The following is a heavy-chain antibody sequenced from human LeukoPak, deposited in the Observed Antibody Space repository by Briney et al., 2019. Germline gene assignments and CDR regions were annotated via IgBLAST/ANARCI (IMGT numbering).Heavy chain of an antibody. J-gene: IGHJ4*02. CDR3: ARLPGYSGYVASFFFDY. D-gene: IGHD5-12*01. V-gene: IGHV4-59*08. CDR1: GGSISSYY. Sequence: PSETLSLTCTVSGGSISSYYWNWIRQPPGKGLEWIGYIYYSGSTNYNPSLKSRVTISVDTSKNQFSLKLSSVTAADTAVYYCARLPGYSGYVASFFFDYWGQGTLVTVSS. CDR2: IYYSGST.